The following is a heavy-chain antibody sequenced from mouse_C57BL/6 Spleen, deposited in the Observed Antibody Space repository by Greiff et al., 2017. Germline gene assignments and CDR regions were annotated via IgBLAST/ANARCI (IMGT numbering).Heavy chain of an antibody. Sequence: VQLQQSGAELVRPGASVKLSCTASGFNIKDDYMHWVKQRPEQGLEWIGWIDPENGDTEYASKFQGKATITADTSSNTAYLQLSSLTAEDTAVYYCTTLDNYGSSHWYFDVWGTGTTVTVSS. CDR2: IDPENGDT. V-gene: IGHV14-4*01. D-gene: IGHD1-1*01. J-gene: IGHJ1*03. CDR1: GFNIKDDY. CDR3: TTLDNYGSSHWYFDV.